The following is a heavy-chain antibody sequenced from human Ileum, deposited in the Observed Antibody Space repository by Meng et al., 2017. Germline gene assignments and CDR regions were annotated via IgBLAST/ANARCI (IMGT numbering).Heavy chain of an antibody. Sequence: QLQLMQWGAGLLKPSETLSLTCNVYGDSFTDYYWNWTRQPPGKGLEWSGEIHYSGSTNYNPSLXSRVTIXEDTSQKQFSLRLXSVTAADTAVYYXARRIRGGSYLGWGQGTLVTVSS. CDR2: IHYSGST. D-gene: IGHD1-26*01. V-gene: IGHV4-34*01. J-gene: IGHJ4*02. CDR1: GDSFTDYY. CDR3: ARRIRGGSYLG.